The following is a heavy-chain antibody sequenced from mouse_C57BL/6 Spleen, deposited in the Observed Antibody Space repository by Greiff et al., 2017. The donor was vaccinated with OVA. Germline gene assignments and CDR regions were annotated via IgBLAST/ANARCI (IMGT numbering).Heavy chain of an antibody. V-gene: IGHV14-4*01. CDR3: TFYYYGSSYV. D-gene: IGHD1-1*01. CDR2: IDPENGDT. CDR1: GFNIKDDY. J-gene: IGHJ1*03. Sequence: EVKLQQSGAELVRPGASVKLSCTASGFNIKDDYMHWVKQRPEQGLEWIGWIDPENGDTEYASKFQGKATITADTSSNTAYLQLSSLTSEDTAVYYCTFYYYGSSYVWGTGTTVTVSS.